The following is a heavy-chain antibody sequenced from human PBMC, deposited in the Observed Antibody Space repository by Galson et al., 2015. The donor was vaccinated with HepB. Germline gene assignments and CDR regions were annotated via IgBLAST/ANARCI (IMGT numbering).Heavy chain of an antibody. V-gene: IGHV3-69-1*02. J-gene: IGHJ4*02. D-gene: IGHD6-19*01. Sequence: SLRLSCAASGFTFSPYGMTWVRQAPGKGLEWVPTIGSDDHKFYPDSLKGRFTISRDNDKNSVYLQMTGLSAEDTAVYYCARDSASWSRDYWGQGTLVTVSS. CDR1: GFTFSPYG. CDR3: ARDSASWSRDY. CDR2: IGSDDHK.